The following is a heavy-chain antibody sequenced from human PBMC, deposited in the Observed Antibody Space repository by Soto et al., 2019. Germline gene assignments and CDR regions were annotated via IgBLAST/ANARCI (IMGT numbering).Heavy chain of an antibody. CDR3: ARVRLSISVNDALDV. CDR1: GFPFSYYV. J-gene: IGHJ3*01. V-gene: IGHV3-30*14. D-gene: IGHD2-2*01. CDR2: MTYDGATE. Sequence: GGSLRLSCAASGFPFSYYVIHWVRQAAGKGLEWVASMTYDGATEYYADSVKGRFTVSRGNSKRTLSLQMNSLRPEDTAVYYCARVRLSISVNDALDVWGQGATVTVSS.